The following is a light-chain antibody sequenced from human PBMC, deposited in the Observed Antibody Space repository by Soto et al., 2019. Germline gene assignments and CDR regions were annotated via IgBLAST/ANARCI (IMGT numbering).Light chain of an antibody. J-gene: IGKJ1*01. CDR3: QQYGSSGT. V-gene: IGKV3-15*01. CDR1: QTIDST. CDR2: DAS. Sequence: EIVMTQSPATLSLSPGERATLSCRASQTIDSTLAWYQRKPGQAPRLLIYDASTRATGVPARFSGSGSGTDFTLTISRLEPEDFAVYYCQQYGSSGTFGQGTKVDIK.